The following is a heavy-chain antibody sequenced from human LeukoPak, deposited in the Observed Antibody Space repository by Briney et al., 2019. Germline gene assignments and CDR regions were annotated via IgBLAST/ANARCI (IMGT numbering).Heavy chain of an antibody. Sequence: ASVKVSCKASEYTFTCYYMHWVRQAPGQGLEWMGWINPNSGGTNYAQKFQGRVTMTRDTSISTAYMELSRLRSDDAAVYYCARDIGIRGVITADYWGQGTLVTVSS. CDR2: INPNSGGT. CDR1: EYTFTCYY. D-gene: IGHD3-10*01. V-gene: IGHV1-2*02. J-gene: IGHJ4*02. CDR3: ARDIGIRGVITADY.